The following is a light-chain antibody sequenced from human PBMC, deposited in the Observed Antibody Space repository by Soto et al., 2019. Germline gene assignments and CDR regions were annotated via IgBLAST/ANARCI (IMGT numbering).Light chain of an antibody. CDR1: HSVSGC. Sequence: DIQMTQSPATLSASVGDRVTSTCRASHSVSGCMAWYQQKPETAPKLLIYKASILESGVPSRFSGSGSGTEFTLTISSLQPDDFASYYCQQYNSSSRTFGQGTKVDI. V-gene: IGKV1-5*03. CDR3: QQYNSSSRT. CDR2: KAS. J-gene: IGKJ1*01.